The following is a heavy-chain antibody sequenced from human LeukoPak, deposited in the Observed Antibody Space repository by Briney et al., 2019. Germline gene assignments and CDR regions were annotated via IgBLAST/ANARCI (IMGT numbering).Heavy chain of an antibody. J-gene: IGHJ4*02. V-gene: IGHV4-30-4*01. D-gene: IGHD1-1*01. CDR1: GGSISSGDYY. Sequence: SETLSLTCTVSGGSISSGDYYWSWICQPPGKGLEWIGYIYYSGSTYYNPSLKSRVTISVDTSKNQFSLKLSSVTAADTAVYYCARMNNDNGDYWGQGTLVTVSS. CDR3: ARMNNDNGDY. CDR2: IYYSGST.